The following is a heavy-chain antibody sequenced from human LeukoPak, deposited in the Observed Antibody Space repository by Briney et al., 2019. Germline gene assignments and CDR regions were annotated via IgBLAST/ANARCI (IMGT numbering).Heavy chain of an antibody. J-gene: IGHJ3*02. Sequence: GRSLRLSCAASGFTFSRYAMHWVRQAPGKGLEWVAVLTYDGNDGYYADSVEGRFTISRDNSKNTLYLQMNGLRVEDTAVYFCARERDAFDIWGQGTMVTVSS. CDR3: ARERDAFDI. CDR1: GFTFSRYA. CDR2: LTYDGNDG. V-gene: IGHV3-30*04.